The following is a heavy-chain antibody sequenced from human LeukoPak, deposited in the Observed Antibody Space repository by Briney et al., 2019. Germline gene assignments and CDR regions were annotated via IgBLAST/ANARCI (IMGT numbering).Heavy chain of an antibody. CDR1: GYSISTGYY. J-gene: IGHJ5*02. D-gene: IGHD3-10*01. CDR2: FYHGGST. CDR3: ARGGYYGSGNDFRFDP. V-gene: IGHV4-38-2*02. Sequence: PSQTLSLTCTVSGYSISTGYYRDWIRQPPRKGLEWSGTFYHGGSTNYNPSLKSRVNISVDTSKNQFSLKLSSVTAADTAIYYCARGGYYGSGNDFRFDPWGQGTLVTVSS.